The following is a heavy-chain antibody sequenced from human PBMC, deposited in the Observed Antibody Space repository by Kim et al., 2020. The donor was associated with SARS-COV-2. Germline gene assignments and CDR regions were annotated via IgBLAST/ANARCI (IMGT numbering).Heavy chain of an antibody. Sequence: GGSLRLSCTASEFTFSNYVMTWVRQAPGQGLEWVSAINDNGTNTYYTDSVKGRFTISRDNSKSTLYLQMNSLRAEDTAIYYCARTRQSDYWGQGTLVTVSP. J-gene: IGHJ4*02. CDR2: INDNGTNT. CDR1: EFTFSNYV. CDR3: ARTRQSDY. D-gene: IGHD1-7*01. V-gene: IGHV3-23*01.